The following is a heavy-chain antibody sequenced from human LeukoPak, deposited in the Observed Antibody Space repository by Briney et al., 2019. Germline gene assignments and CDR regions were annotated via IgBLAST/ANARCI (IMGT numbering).Heavy chain of an antibody. J-gene: IGHJ4*02. V-gene: IGHV7-4-1*02. CDR3: ARDPVGYSGYDYGGYDY. CDR2: INTNTGNP. Sequence: GASVKVSCKASGGTFSSYAISWVRQAPGQGLEWMGWINTNTGNPTYAQGFTGRFVFSLDTSVSTAYLQISSLKAEDTAVYYCARDPVGYSGYDYGGYDYWGQGTLVTVSS. D-gene: IGHD5-12*01. CDR1: GGTFSSYA.